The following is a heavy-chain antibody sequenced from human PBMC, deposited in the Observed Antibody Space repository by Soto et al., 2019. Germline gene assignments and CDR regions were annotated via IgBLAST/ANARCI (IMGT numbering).Heavy chain of an antibody. CDR3: ASRDPGTSVNY. Sequence: SETLSLTCAVSGGSFTSNNWWTWVRQPPGQGLEWIGEIYRTGSTNYNPSLKSRVTISLDKSENQFSLKVTSLTAADTAVYYCASRDPGTSVNYWGQGTLVTVSS. CDR1: GGSFTSNNW. CDR2: IYRTGST. D-gene: IGHD1-7*01. V-gene: IGHV4-4*02. J-gene: IGHJ4*02.